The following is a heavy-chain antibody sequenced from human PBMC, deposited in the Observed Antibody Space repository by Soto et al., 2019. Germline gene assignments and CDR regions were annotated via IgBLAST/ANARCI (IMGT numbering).Heavy chain of an antibody. CDR1: GFTFSSYW. CDR3: AMAVEGLRVARGTNDY. Sequence: GGSLRLSCAASGFTFSSYWMSWVRQAPGKGLEWVANIKQDGSEKYYVDSVKGRFTISRDNAKNSLYLQMNSLRAEDTAVYYCAMAVEGLRVARGTNDYWGQGTLVTVSS. V-gene: IGHV3-7*03. D-gene: IGHD5-12*01. J-gene: IGHJ4*02. CDR2: IKQDGSEK.